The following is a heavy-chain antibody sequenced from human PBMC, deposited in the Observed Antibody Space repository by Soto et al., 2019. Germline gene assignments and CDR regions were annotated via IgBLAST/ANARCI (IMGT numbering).Heavy chain of an antibody. V-gene: IGHV1-69*01. J-gene: IGHJ6*02. D-gene: IGHD3-22*01. CDR3: ARPLRDRNYYSGMAV. CDR1: GGTFSKYA. CDR2: TIPMFGTP. Sequence: QVQLVQSGAEMQQPGASVRVSYKASGGTFSKYAFSWVRQAPGQGLEWLGGTIPMFGTPNYAQKLQGRVAISADESTATVYMELSSLRSEDTAVYFCARPLRDRNYYSGMAVWGQGNTVTVSS.